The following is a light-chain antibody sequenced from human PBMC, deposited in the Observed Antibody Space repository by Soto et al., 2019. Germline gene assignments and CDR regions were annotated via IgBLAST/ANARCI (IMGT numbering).Light chain of an antibody. V-gene: IGKV4-1*01. Sequence: DIVVNQSPDSLAVSLGEMATINCKSSQSLFFSSNNKNYLAWYHQKPGQPPKLLIYWASTREFGVPDRFSVSGSGTDFTLTISSLQDEDVAVYYCQQYYSSTPGLNFGGGTKVAIK. CDR2: WAS. CDR1: QSLFFSSNNKNY. CDR3: QQYYSSTPGLN. J-gene: IGKJ4*01.